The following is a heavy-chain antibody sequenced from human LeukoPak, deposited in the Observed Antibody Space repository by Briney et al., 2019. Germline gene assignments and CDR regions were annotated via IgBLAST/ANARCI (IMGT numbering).Heavy chain of an antibody. J-gene: IGHJ4*02. Sequence: PGGSLRLSCAASGFTFSSYAMHWVRQAPGKGLEWVAVIWYDGSKNSSADSVKGRFTISRDNSKNTLYLQMYSLRAEDTAIYYCVREISAAGYFDCWGQGTQVTVSS. CDR3: VREISAAGYFDC. V-gene: IGHV3-33*08. CDR1: GFTFSSYA. D-gene: IGHD6-13*01. CDR2: IWYDGSKN.